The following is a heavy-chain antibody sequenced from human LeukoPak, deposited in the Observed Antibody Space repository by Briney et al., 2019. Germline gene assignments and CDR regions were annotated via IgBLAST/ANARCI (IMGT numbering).Heavy chain of an antibody. CDR1: GFTFSTYW. Sequence: GGSLRLSCAASGFTFSTYWMSWVRQAPGKGLEWVANIKQDGSEKYYVDSVKGRFTISRDNAKNSLYLQMISLRAEDTAVYYCASSSQIYYDSSGYSYWGQGTLVTASS. V-gene: IGHV3-7*01. D-gene: IGHD3-22*01. CDR2: IKQDGSEK. CDR3: ASSSQIYYDSSGYSY. J-gene: IGHJ4*02.